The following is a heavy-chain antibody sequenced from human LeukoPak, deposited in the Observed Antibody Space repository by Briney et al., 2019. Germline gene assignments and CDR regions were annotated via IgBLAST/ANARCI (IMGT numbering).Heavy chain of an antibody. V-gene: IGHV3-23*01. CDR1: GVTLSNYA. CDR3: AKDPDCTSGICYTFFDY. Sequence: GGSLRLSCTASGVTLSNYAMSWVRQGRGKGLEWVSAIAVTGGTYHADTVRGRLTISRDSSKNTLYLQMSSLRAEDTAVYYCAKDPDCTSGICYTFFDYWGQGTLVTVSS. J-gene: IGHJ4*02. D-gene: IGHD2-8*01. CDR2: IAVTGGT.